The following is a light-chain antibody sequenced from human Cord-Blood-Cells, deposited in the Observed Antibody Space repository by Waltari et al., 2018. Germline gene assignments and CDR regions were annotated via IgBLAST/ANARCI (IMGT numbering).Light chain of an antibody. J-gene: IGLJ2*01. CDR1: NIGSKS. Sequence: SYVLTQPPSVSVAPGKTARITCGGNNIGSKSVHWYQQKPGQAPVLVVYDDRDRPSEIPERFSGSNSGNTATVTISRVEAGEEADYYCQVCDSSSDHVVFGGGTKLTVL. CDR2: DDR. CDR3: QVCDSSSDHVV. V-gene: IGLV3-21*03.